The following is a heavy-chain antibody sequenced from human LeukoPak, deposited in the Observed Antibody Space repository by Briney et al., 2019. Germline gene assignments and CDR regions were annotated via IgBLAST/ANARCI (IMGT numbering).Heavy chain of an antibody. J-gene: IGHJ6*02. D-gene: IGHD1-26*01. V-gene: IGHV3-7*01. CDR2: INEGGSEK. CDR1: GFTFSTRW. CDR3: ARDLGSYEGGYYGMDV. Sequence: GGSLRLSCAASGFTFSTRWMSWVRQAPGKGLEWVANINEGGSEKNYVESLKGRFTISGDNAKNSLYLQMNSLRAEDTALYYCARDLGSYEGGYYGMDVWGQGTTVTVSS.